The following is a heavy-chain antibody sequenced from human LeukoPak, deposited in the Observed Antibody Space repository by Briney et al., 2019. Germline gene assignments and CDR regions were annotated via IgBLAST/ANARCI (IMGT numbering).Heavy chain of an antibody. J-gene: IGHJ3*02. CDR3: ARGLYYYDSSGPDAFDI. V-gene: IGHV4-59*12. D-gene: IGHD3-22*01. CDR1: GGSISRYY. CDR2: ISYSGRT. Sequence: SETLSLTCIVSGGSISRYYWNWIRQTPGKGLEWIGHISYSGRTTYNPSLKSRVTISLDTSKNQFSLKLSSVTAADTAVYYCARGLYYYDSSGPDAFDIWGQGTMVTVSS.